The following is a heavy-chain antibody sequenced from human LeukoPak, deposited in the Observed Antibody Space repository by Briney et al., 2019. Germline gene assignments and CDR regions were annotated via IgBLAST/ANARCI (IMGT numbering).Heavy chain of an antibody. V-gene: IGHV4-4*07. CDR2: IYTSGST. D-gene: IGHD2-2*02. Sequence: PSETLSLTCTVSGGSISSYYWSWIRQPAGKGLEWIGRIYTSGSTNYNPSLKSRVTMSVDTSKNQFSLKLSSVTAADTAVYYCARERARSYCSSTSCYTEDFDYWGQGTLVTVSS. CDR3: ARERARSYCSSTSCYTEDFDY. J-gene: IGHJ4*02. CDR1: GGSISSYY.